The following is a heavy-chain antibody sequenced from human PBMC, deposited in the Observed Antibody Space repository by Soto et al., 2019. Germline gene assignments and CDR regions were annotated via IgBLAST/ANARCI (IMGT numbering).Heavy chain of an antibody. CDR2: IIPIFGTA. J-gene: IGHJ6*02. D-gene: IGHD1-20*01. Sequence: SVKVSCKASGGTFSSYAISWVRQAPGQGLEWMGGIIPIFGTANYAQKFQGRVTITADKSTSTAYMELSSLRSEDTAVYYCARDNWNHGPTYYYYGMDVWGQGTTVTVSS. CDR3: ARDNWNHGPTYYYYGMDV. V-gene: IGHV1-69*06. CDR1: GGTFSSYA.